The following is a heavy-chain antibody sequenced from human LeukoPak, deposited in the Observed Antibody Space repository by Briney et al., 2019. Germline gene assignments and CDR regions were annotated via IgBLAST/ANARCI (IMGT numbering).Heavy chain of an antibody. CDR2: IYYSGST. Sequence: SETLSLTCTVSGGSISSGGYYWSWIRQHPGKGLEWIGYIYYSGSTHYNPSLKSRVTISVDTSKNQFSLKLSSVTAADTAVYYCARDRYEGGYSTFDYWGQGTLVTVSS. J-gene: IGHJ4*02. D-gene: IGHD5-18*01. CDR3: ARDRYEGGYSTFDY. V-gene: IGHV4-31*03. CDR1: GGSISSGGYY.